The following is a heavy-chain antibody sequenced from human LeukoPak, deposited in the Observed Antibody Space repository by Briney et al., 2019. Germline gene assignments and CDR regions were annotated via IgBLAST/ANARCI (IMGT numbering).Heavy chain of an antibody. CDR3: ASLSRPFPVITYGMDV. V-gene: IGHV3-48*01. J-gene: IGHJ6*02. CDR1: GFTFSSYS. Sequence: SGGSLRLSCAVSGFTFSSYSMNWVRQAPGKGLEWVSYISSSSSTIYYADSVRGRFTVSRDNAKNSLYLQMNSLRAEDTAVYYCASLSRPFPVITYGMDVWGQGTTVTVSS. D-gene: IGHD3-22*01. CDR2: ISSSSSTI.